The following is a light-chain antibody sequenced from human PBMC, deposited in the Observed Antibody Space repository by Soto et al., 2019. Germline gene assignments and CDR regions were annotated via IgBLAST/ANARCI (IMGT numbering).Light chain of an antibody. J-gene: IGLJ1*01. CDR2: DVS. CDR3: SSFTSSSGRRV. V-gene: IGLV2-14*01. CDR1: SSDVGGYNY. Sequence: QSALTQPASVSGSPGQSITISCTGTSSDVGGYNYVSWYQQHPGKAPKLMIYDVSNRPSGVSNRFSGSKSGNTASLIISGLQAEDEADYYCSSFTSSSGRRVFGTGTKLTVL.